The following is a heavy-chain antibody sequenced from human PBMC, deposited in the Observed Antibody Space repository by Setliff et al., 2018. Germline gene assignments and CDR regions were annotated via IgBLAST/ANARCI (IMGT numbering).Heavy chain of an antibody. CDR2: AFSGGST. J-gene: IGHJ4*02. V-gene: IGHV4-39*07. D-gene: IGHD4-17*01. CDR3: ARDPVTTTSRRVIDY. CDR1: GGSVNNSHDY. Sequence: KPSETLSLTCTVSGGSVNNSHDYWGWIRRPPGKGLEWIGSAFSGGSTYYSPSLKSRLTISVDTSKNQFSLKLSSVTAADTAVYYCARDPVTTTSRRVIDYWGQGTLVTVSS.